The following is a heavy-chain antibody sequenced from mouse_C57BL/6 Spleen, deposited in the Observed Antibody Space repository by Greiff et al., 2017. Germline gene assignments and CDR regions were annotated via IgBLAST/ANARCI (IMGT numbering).Heavy chain of an antibody. CDR3: ARSEYDYDEGAVDY. J-gene: IGHJ2*01. D-gene: IGHD2-4*01. CDR1: GYAFSSSW. V-gene: IGHV1-82*01. CDR2: IYPGDGDT. Sequence: VQLQQSGPELVKPGASVKISCKASGYAFSSSWMNWVKQRPGKGLEWIGRIYPGDGDTNYNGKFKGKATLTADKSSSTAYMQLSSLPSEDSAVYFCARSEYDYDEGAVDYWGQGTTLTVSS.